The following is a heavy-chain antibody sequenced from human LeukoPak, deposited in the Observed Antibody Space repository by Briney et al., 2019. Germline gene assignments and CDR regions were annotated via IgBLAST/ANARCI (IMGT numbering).Heavy chain of an antibody. Sequence: PSETLSLTCTVSGGSISSSSYYWGWIRQPPGKGLEWIGSIYYSGSTYYNPSLKSRVTISVDTSKNQFSLRLSSVTAADTAVYYCAREPPGYCSGGSCYSWFDPWGQGTLVTVSS. D-gene: IGHD2-15*01. CDR2: IYYSGST. J-gene: IGHJ5*02. CDR3: AREPPGYCSGGSCYSWFDP. V-gene: IGHV4-39*07. CDR1: GGSISSSSYY.